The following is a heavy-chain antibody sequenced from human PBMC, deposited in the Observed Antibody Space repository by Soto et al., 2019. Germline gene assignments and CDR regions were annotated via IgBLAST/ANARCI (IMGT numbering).Heavy chain of an antibody. CDR3: ARDHTNTVTTYFDY. Sequence: GGSLRLSCAASGFTFGSYGMHWVRQAPGKGLEWVAVIWYDGSNKYYADSVKGRFTISRDNSKNTLYLQMNSLRAEDTAVYYCARDHTNTVTTYFDYWGQGTLVTVS. J-gene: IGHJ4*02. CDR2: IWYDGSNK. V-gene: IGHV3-33*01. D-gene: IGHD4-17*01. CDR1: GFTFGSYG.